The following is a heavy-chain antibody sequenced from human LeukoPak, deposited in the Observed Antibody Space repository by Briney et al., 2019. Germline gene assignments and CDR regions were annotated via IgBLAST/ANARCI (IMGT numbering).Heavy chain of an antibody. V-gene: IGHV1-2*06. CDR1: GYTFTVYY. CDR3: AREPNDILTTYYVNAGLPN. CDR2: INPNSGGT. Sequence: GASVNVSCKASGYTFTVYYIHWVRQAPGQGLEWMGRINPNSGGTNYAQKFQGRVTMTRDTSISTAYMELSRLRSDDTAVYYCAREPNDILTTYYVNAGLPNWGQGTLVTVSS. D-gene: IGHD3-9*01. J-gene: IGHJ4*02.